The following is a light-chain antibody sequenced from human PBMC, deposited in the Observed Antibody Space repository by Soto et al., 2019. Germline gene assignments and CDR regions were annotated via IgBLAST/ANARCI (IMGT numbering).Light chain of an antibody. J-gene: IGKJ4*01. V-gene: IGKV3-11*01. CDR3: QQRSNWPST. Sequence: EIVLTQYPATLSLLPGDRATLSCRSSQSVSSYVAWYQHKLGHSPRLLLYDASNRATGIPARFSGSGSGTDFTLTITSLEPEYFAVYYCQQRSNWPSTFGGGTKVELK. CDR1: QSVSSY. CDR2: DAS.